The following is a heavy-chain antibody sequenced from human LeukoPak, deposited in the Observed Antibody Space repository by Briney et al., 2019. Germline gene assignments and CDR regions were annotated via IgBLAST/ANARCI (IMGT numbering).Heavy chain of an antibody. CDR2: IRYDGSNK. D-gene: IGHD5-12*01. Sequence: GGSLRLSCAASGFTFSSYGMHWVRQAPGKGLEWVAFIRYDGSNKYYADSVKGRFTISRDNSKNTLYLQMNSLRAEDTAVYYCGRGGMGEYTGYDDFWGQGTLVTVSS. CDR3: GRGGMGEYTGYDDF. V-gene: IGHV3-33*08. CDR1: GFTFSSYG. J-gene: IGHJ4*02.